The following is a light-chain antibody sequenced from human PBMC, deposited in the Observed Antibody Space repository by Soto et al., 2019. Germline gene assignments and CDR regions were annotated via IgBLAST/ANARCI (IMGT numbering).Light chain of an antibody. J-gene: IGKJ2*01. CDR3: QQYDNLPPYT. V-gene: IGKV1-33*01. CDR2: DAS. Sequence: DIQMTQSPTSLSAYVGDRVTITCQASQDISNYLNWYQQKPGKAPKLLIYDASNLETGVPSRFTGSCSGTDFTFTISILQPEDIATYDCQQYDNLPPYTFGQGTKLEIK. CDR1: QDISNY.